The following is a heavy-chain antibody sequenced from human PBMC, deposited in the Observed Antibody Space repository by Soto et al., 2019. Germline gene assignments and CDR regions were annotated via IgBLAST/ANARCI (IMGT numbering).Heavy chain of an antibody. Sequence: LRLSCAASGFTFSGYSVNWVRQAPGKGLEWVSYISSGSKTIYYAESVKGRFTVSRDNARNSQYLQMNSLRDEDTAVYYCAREDILGVRSFDYWGQGTLVTVSS. CDR1: GFTFSGYS. CDR2: ISSGSKTI. D-gene: IGHD3-9*01. J-gene: IGHJ4*02. CDR3: AREDILGVRSFDY. V-gene: IGHV3-48*02.